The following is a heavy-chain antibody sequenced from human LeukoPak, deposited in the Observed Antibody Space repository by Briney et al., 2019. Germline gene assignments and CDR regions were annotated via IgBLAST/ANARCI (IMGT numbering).Heavy chain of an antibody. D-gene: IGHD3-22*01. Sequence: PSETLSPTCTVSGGSISSYYWSWIRQPPGKGLEWIGYIYYSESTNYNPSLKSRVTISVDTSKNQFSLKLSSVTAADTAVYYCARLSPRYYDSSGYYFWVPFDYWGQGTLVTVSS. CDR2: IYYSEST. CDR3: ARLSPRYYDSSGYYFWVPFDY. V-gene: IGHV4-59*08. J-gene: IGHJ4*02. CDR1: GGSISSYY.